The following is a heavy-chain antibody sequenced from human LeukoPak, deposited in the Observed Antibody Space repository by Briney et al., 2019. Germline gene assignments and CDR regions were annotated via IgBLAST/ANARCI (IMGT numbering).Heavy chain of an antibody. CDR2: IKQDGNQN. Sequence: PGGSLRLSYVASGFTFSTYWMTWVRQAPGKGLEWVANIKQDGNQNYYVDSVRGRFTISRDNSKNSLYLQMDSLRVDDTAVYYCARDVEMFSTTWSDAFDIWGQGTMVTVSS. D-gene: IGHD6-13*01. J-gene: IGHJ3*02. CDR3: ARDVEMFSTTWSDAFDI. CDR1: GFTFSTYW. V-gene: IGHV3-7*01.